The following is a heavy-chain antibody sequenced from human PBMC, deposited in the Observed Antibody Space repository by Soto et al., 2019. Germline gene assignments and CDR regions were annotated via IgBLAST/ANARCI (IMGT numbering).Heavy chain of an antibody. D-gene: IGHD5-18*01. CDR3: ARTPWDGYTGYYFDY. CDR1: GCSIISGGYY. CDR2: IYYSGST. V-gene: IGHV4-31*03. Sequence: PSETLSLTCTVSGCSIISGGYYWSWIRQHPGKGLEWIGYIYYSGSTYYNPSLKSRVTISVDKSKNQFSLKLSSVTAADTAVYSCARTPWDGYTGYYFDYWGQGTLVTVSS. J-gene: IGHJ4*02.